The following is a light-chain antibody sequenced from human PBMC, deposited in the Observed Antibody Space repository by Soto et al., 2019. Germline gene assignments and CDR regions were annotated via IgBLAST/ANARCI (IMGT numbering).Light chain of an antibody. Sequence: DIQMTQSPSSLSASVGDRVTITCRASQSIRTYLNWYQQKPGKAPKFLIYAASTLQSGVPSRFSGSGSGTDSTLTISSLQPEDFATYYCQQTYSNPRTFGQGTRVEI. CDR1: QSIRTY. J-gene: IGKJ1*01. CDR2: AAS. CDR3: QQTYSNPRT. V-gene: IGKV1-39*01.